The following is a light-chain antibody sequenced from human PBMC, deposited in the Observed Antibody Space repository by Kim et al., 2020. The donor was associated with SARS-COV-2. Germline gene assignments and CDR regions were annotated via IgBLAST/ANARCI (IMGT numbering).Light chain of an antibody. CDR1: KLGDKY. J-gene: IGLJ2*01. Sequence: VSPGQTASITCSGDKLGDKYACWYQKKPGKSPVLVIYQDSKRPSGIPERFSGSNSGNTATLTISGTQAMDEADYYCQAWDSSAVVFGGGTQLTVL. V-gene: IGLV3-1*01. CDR2: QDS. CDR3: QAWDSSAVV.